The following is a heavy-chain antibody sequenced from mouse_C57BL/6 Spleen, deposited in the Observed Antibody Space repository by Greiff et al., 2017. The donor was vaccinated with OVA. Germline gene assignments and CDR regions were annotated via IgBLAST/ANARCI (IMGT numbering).Heavy chain of an antibody. J-gene: IGHJ4*01. CDR2: IYPSDSET. CDR3: ARGYSNYGGGAMDY. CDR1: GYTFTSYW. V-gene: IGHV1-61*01. D-gene: IGHD2-5*01. Sequence: VKLQQPGAELVRPGSSVKLSCKASGYTFTSYWMDWVKQRPGQGLEWIGNIYPSDSETHYNQKFKDKTTLTVDKSSSTAYMQLSSLTSEDSAVYYCARGYSNYGGGAMDYWGQGTSVTVSS.